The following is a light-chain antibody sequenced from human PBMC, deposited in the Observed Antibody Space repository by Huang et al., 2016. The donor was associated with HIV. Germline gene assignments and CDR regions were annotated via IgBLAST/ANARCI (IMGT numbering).Light chain of an antibody. CDR3: QQYDKWPPGLT. CDR1: QNVRNN. CDR2: ETS. V-gene: IGKV3D-15*01. Sequence: EIVMTQSPATLSVSPGGRATLSCRASQNVRNNLDWYQQKTGQAPRLLIYETSTRASGIPARFSGSGSATDFTLTISGLQSEDFAIYYCQQYDKWPPGLTFGGGTKVEI. J-gene: IGKJ4*01.